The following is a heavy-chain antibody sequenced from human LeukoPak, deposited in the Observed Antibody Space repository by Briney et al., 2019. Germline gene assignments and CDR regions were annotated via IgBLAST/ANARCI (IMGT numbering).Heavy chain of an antibody. CDR1: GGPIRGTSYY. CDR3: ARPLTGYSNTFVY. V-gene: IGHV4-39*01. Sequence: SETLPLTCIVSGGPIRGTSYYWGWIRQSPGKGLEWIGSVSYSGSPYYNPSLKSRVAISIDTSKNLFSLELTSVTAADTAVYYCARPLTGYSNTFVYWGQGTMVTVSS. CDR2: VSYSGSP. D-gene: IGHD4-11*01. J-gene: IGHJ4*02.